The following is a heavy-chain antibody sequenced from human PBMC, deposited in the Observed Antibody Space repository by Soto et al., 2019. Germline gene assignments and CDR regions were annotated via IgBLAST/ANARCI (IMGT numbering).Heavy chain of an antibody. D-gene: IGHD5-12*01. CDR3: ARGRNIVATIFYFDY. V-gene: IGHV3-66*01. Sequence: GGSLRLSCAASGFTVSSNYMSWVRQALGKGLEWVSVIYSGGSTYYADSVKGRFTISRDNSKNTLYLQMNSLRAEDTAVYYCARGRNIVATIFYFDYWGQGTLVTVSS. CDR2: IYSGGST. CDR1: GFTVSSNY. J-gene: IGHJ4*02.